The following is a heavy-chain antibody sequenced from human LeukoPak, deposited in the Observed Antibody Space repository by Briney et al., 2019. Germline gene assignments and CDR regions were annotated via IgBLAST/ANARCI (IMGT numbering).Heavy chain of an antibody. D-gene: IGHD3-16*01. CDR1: GGSISSGSYY. CDR3: ARPATYYYGYFDY. Sequence: SETLSLTCTVSGGSISSGSYYWSWIRQPAGKGLEWIGRIYTSGSTNYNPSLKSRVTISVDTSKNQFSLKLSSVTAADTAVYYCARPATYYYGYFDYWGQGTLVTVSS. J-gene: IGHJ4*02. CDR2: IYTSGST. V-gene: IGHV4-61*02.